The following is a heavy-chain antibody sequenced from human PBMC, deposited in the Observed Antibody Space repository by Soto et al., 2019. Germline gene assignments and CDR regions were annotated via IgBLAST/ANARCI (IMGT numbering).Heavy chain of an antibody. Sequence: PGGSLRLSCAASGFTFSDYWMHWVRQAPGKGLEWVSRIKRDGSTTNYADSVKGRFTISRDNSKNTLYLQMNSLRAEDTAVYYCARNSRDQSNPALKYWGQGTLVTVSS. CDR3: ARNSRDQSNPALKY. CDR2: IKRDGSTT. J-gene: IGHJ4*02. D-gene: IGHD2-2*01. V-gene: IGHV3-74*01. CDR1: GFTFSDYW.